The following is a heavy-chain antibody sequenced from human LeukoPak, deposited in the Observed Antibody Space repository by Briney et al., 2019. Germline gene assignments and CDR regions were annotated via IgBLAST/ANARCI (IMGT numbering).Heavy chain of an antibody. CDR3: ARDLKAAGSDY. D-gene: IGHD6-13*01. CDR1: GFTFSSYA. Sequence: GGSLRLSCAASGFTFSSYAMHWVRQAPGKGLEWVANIKQDGSEKYYVDSVKGRFTISRDNAKNSLYLQMNSLRAEDTAVYYCARDLKAAGSDYWGQGTLVTVSS. J-gene: IGHJ4*02. CDR2: IKQDGSEK. V-gene: IGHV3-7*01.